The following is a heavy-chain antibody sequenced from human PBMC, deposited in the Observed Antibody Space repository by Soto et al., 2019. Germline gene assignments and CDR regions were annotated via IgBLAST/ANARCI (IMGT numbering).Heavy chain of an antibody. V-gene: IGHV5-51*01. D-gene: IGHD4-17*01. CDR2: IYPGDSDT. J-gene: IGHJ4*02. CDR3: ARHAGYGDYVAPFDY. CDR1: GYSFTSYW. Sequence: PGESLKISCKGSGYSFTSYWIGWVRQMPGKGLEWMGIIYPGDSDTRYSPSFQGQVTISADKSISTAYLQWSSLKASDTATYYCARHAGYGDYVAPFDYWGQGTLVTVSS.